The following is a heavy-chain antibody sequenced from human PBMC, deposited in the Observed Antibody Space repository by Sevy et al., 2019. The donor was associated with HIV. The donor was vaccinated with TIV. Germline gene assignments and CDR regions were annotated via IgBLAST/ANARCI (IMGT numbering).Heavy chain of an antibody. V-gene: IGHV3-53*01. Sequence: GGSLRLSCAASGFTFSSNYMSWVRQAPGKGLEWVSVIYSGGSTYYADSVKGRFTISRDNSKNMLYLQMNSLRAEDTAGYYCARYRVDTAMAPNYYYYGMDVWGQGTTVTVSS. J-gene: IGHJ6*02. CDR3: ARYRVDTAMAPNYYYYGMDV. CDR1: GFTFSSNY. D-gene: IGHD5-18*01. CDR2: IYSGGST.